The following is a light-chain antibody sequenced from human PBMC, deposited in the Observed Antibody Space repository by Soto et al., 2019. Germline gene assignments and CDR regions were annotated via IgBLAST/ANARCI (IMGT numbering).Light chain of an antibody. CDR2: EVV. CDR1: KNDIGVYDF. Sequence: QSVLTQPPSASGSPGQSVTISWTGAKNDIGVYDFVSWYQHHPGKAPRLIIYEVVQRPSGVPDRFSGSKSGNTASLTVSGLQAADEADYFCKSYAGSNTYVFGRGTKSPS. V-gene: IGLV2-8*01. J-gene: IGLJ1*01. CDR3: KSYAGSNTYV.